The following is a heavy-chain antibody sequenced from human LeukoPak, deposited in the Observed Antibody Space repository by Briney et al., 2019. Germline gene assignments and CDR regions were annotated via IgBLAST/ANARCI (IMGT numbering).Heavy chain of an antibody. CDR1: GGSISSSSYY. V-gene: IGHV4-39*07. Sequence: PSETLSLTCTVSGGSISSSSYYWGWIRQPPGKGLEWIGSIYYSGSTYYNPSLKSRVTISVDTSKNQFSLKLSSVTAADTAVYYCARGRMVRGVKPYYMDVWGKGTTVTVSS. D-gene: IGHD3-10*01. CDR3: ARGRMVRGVKPYYMDV. J-gene: IGHJ6*03. CDR2: IYYSGST.